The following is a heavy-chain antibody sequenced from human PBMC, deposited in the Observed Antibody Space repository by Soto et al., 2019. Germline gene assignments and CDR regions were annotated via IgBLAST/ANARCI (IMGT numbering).Heavy chain of an antibody. Sequence: GESLKISCKVSGYNFTSYWIGWVRQMPGKGLEWMGIIYPGDSDTRYSPSFQGQVTISADKSISTAYLQWSSLKASDTAMYYCARLFSPKSIVGATTDYYGMDVWGQGTTVTVSS. CDR1: GYNFTSYW. V-gene: IGHV5-51*01. J-gene: IGHJ6*02. CDR2: IYPGDSDT. CDR3: ARLFSPKSIVGATTDYYGMDV. D-gene: IGHD1-26*01.